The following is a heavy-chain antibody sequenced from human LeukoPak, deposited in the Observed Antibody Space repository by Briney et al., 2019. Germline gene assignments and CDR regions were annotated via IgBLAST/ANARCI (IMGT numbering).Heavy chain of an antibody. Sequence: ASVKVSCKASGYTFTRCYMHWVRQAPGQGLEWMGRINPNSGSTNYAQKFQGRVTMTRDTSISTAYLELSRLRSDDTDVYYCAAYDSSAYYPARDSLDYWGQGTLVTVSS. CDR3: AAYDSSAYYPARDSLDY. D-gene: IGHD3-22*01. J-gene: IGHJ4*02. CDR2: INPNSGST. V-gene: IGHV1-2*05. CDR1: GYTFTRCY.